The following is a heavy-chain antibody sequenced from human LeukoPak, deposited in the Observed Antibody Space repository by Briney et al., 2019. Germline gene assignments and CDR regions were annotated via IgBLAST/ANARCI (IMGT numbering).Heavy chain of an antibody. V-gene: IGHV4-4*07. J-gene: IGHJ5*02. CDR2: IYTSGST. CDR3: ARGGHDYGFFP. D-gene: IGHD4-17*01. CDR1: GGSISSYY. Sequence: SETLSLTCTVSGGSISSYYWSWIRQPAGKGLEWIGRIYTSGSTNYNPSLKSRVTISVDKSKNQFSLKLSSVTAADTAVYYCARGGHDYGFFPWDQGTLVTVSS.